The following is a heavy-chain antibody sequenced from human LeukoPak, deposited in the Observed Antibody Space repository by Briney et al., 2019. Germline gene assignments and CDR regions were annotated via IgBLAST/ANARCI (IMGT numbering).Heavy chain of an antibody. CDR3: ARENLYSSSWYDAFDI. Sequence: ASVKVSCKASGGTFSSYAISWVRQAPGQGLEWMGRIIPILGIANYAQKFQGRVTITADKSTSTAYMELSSLRSEDTAVYYCARENLYSSSWYDAFDIWGQGTMVTVSS. CDR1: GGTFSSYA. CDR2: IIPILGIA. J-gene: IGHJ3*02. V-gene: IGHV1-69*04. D-gene: IGHD6-13*01.